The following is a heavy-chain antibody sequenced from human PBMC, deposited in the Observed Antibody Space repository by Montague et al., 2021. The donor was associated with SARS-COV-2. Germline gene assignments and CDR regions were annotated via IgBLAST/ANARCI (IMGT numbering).Heavy chain of an antibody. CDR1: GYTFTSYA. CDR3: AILEYYDILTGPDYYGMDV. V-gene: IGHV7-4-1*02. Sequence: SVKVSFKASGYTFTSYAMNWVRPAPGQGLEWMGWINTNTGNPTYAQGFTGRFVFSLDTSVSTAYLQISSLKAEDTAVYYCAILEYYDILTGPDYYGMDVWGQGTTVTVSS. D-gene: IGHD3-9*01. J-gene: IGHJ6*02. CDR2: INTNTGNP.